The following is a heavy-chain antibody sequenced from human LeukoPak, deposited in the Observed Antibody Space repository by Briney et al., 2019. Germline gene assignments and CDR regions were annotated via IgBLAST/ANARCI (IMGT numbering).Heavy chain of an antibody. D-gene: IGHD1-26*01. CDR1: IDSFSNYH. CDR3: ARGQGATVPQVGKNWFDP. Sequence: PSETLSLTCAVYIDSFSNYHWNWIRQTPAKGMEWIGEANERGGTNISPSLRSRVILSVDTSKNQFSLKLISVTVADTAIYYCARGQGATVPQVGKNWFDPWGQGTRVTVSS. V-gene: IGHV4-34*01. CDR2: ANERGGT. J-gene: IGHJ5*02.